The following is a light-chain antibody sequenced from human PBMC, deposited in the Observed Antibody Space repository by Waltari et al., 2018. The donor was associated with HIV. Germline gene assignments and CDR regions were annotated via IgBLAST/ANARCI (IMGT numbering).Light chain of an antibody. Sequence: QSVLTQPPSVSGAPGQRVTISCTGSSSNIGAGYDVHWYQQLPGTAPKLLIYGNHNRPSGVTDRFSGSKSATSASLAITGLQAEDEADYYCQSYDSSLSGWVFGGGTKLTVL. CDR2: GNH. CDR1: SSNIGAGYD. CDR3: QSYDSSLSGWV. V-gene: IGLV1-40*01. J-gene: IGLJ3*02.